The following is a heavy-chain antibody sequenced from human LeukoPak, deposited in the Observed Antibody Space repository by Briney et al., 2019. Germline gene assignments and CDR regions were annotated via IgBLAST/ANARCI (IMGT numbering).Heavy chain of an antibody. CDR2: IYYSGST. J-gene: IGHJ4*02. CDR3: ARHTRLWFGELFDY. D-gene: IGHD3-10*01. Sequence: PSETLSLTCTVSGYSISTGYYWDWIRQPPGKGLEWIGSIYYSGSTYYNPSLKSRVTISVDTSKNQFSLKLSSVTAADTAVYYCARHTRLWFGELFDYWGQGTLVTVSS. CDR1: GYSISTGYY. V-gene: IGHV4-38-2*02.